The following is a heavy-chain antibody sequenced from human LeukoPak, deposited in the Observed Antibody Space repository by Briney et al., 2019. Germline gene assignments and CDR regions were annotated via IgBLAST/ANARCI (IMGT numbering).Heavy chain of an antibody. CDR1: GGSFSGYY. Sequence: SETLSLTCAVYGGSFSGYYWSWIRQPPGKGLEWIGEINHSGSTNYNPSLKSRVTISVDMSKNQFFLKLSSVTAADTAVYYCARLPNLPAGLYYFDYWGQGILVTVSS. V-gene: IGHV4-34*01. D-gene: IGHD2-2*01. CDR3: ARLPNLPAGLYYFDY. J-gene: IGHJ4*02. CDR2: INHSGST.